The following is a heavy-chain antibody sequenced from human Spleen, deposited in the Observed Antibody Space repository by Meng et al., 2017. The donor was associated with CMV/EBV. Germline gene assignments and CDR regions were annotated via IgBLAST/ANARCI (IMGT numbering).Heavy chain of an antibody. CDR3: AREGAGANY. J-gene: IGHJ4*02. D-gene: IGHD6-19*01. V-gene: IGHV3-23*05. CDR1: GFTFSSYA. Sequence: VELVESGGGLVQPGGSLRLSVAASGFTFSSYAMSWVRQAPGKGLEWIGRMYSSESTNYNPSLKSRVTISRDNSKNTLYLQMNSLRAEDTAVYYCAREGAGANYWGQGTLVTVSS. CDR2: MYSSEST.